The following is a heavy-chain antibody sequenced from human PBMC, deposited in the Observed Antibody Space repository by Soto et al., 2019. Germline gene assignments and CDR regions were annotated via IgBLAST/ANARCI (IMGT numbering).Heavy chain of an antibody. Sequence: GGSLRLSCAASGFTFSSYWMSWVRQALGKGLEWVANIKQDGSEKNYVDSVKGRFTISRDNAKNSLYLQMNSLRAEDTAVYYCARDPGGSYFDYWGQGTLVTVSS. V-gene: IGHV3-7*05. CDR1: GFTFSSYW. CDR2: IKQDGSEK. D-gene: IGHD1-26*01. J-gene: IGHJ4*02. CDR3: ARDPGGSYFDY.